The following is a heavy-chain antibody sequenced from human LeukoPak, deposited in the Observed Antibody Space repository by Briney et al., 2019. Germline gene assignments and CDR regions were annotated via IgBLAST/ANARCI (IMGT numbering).Heavy chain of an antibody. Sequence: GGSLRLSCAASGFISSPYWVTWVRQAPGMGLEWVANMKEDGGEKFYVDSVRGRFTISRDNAKNSVYLQTNSLRVEDTGVYYCARVRTEWYIDLWGRGTLVTVST. D-gene: IGHD2-8*02. J-gene: IGHJ2*01. V-gene: IGHV3-7*01. CDR3: ARVRTEWYIDL. CDR2: MKEDGGEK. CDR1: GFISSPYW.